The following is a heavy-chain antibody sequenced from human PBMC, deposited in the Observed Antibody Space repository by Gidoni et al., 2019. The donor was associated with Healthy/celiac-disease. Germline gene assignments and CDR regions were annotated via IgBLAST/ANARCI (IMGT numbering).Heavy chain of an antibody. CDR2: IDERGRT. D-gene: IGHD3-16*01. CDR1: AGFISSSRSY. CDR3: ARHQNPIMITFPGTWFDP. J-gene: IGHJ5*02. Sequence: QLQLPESGPGLVNPSSTLSLPCPRFAGFISSSRSYWGWIRQPPGKRLDWIGSIDERGRTYYNPSLKSRVTISVDTSKNQFSLKLSSVTAADTAVYYCARHQNPIMITFPGTWFDPWGQGTLVTVSS. V-gene: IGHV4-39*01.